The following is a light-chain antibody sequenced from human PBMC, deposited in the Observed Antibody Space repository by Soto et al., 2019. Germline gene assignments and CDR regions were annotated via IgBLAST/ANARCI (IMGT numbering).Light chain of an antibody. CDR1: SSDVGGYNY. J-gene: IGLJ1*01. CDR2: DVT. CDR3: TSFAGSGTYV. V-gene: IGLV2-14*01. Sequence: QAVVTQPASVSGSPGQSIAISCTGTSSDVGGYNYVSWYQQYPGKAPKLIIFDVTNRPSGVSDRFSGSKSGSTASLTISGLQADDEADYYCTSFAGSGTYVFGTGTKLTVL.